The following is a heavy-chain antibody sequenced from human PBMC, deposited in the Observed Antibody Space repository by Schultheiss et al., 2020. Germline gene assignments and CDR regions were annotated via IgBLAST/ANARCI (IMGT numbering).Heavy chain of an antibody. V-gene: IGHV1-46*01. Sequence: ASVKVSCKASGYTFTSYYMHWVRQAPGQGLEWMGIINPSGGSTSYAQKFQGRVTMTRDTSTSTVYMELSSLRSEDTAVYYCAGWGDCSGGSPLCPPGSDGMDVWGQGTTGTVSS. CDR1: GYTFTSYY. D-gene: IGHD2-15*01. CDR3: AGWGDCSGGSPLCPPGSDGMDV. J-gene: IGHJ6*02. CDR2: INPSGGST.